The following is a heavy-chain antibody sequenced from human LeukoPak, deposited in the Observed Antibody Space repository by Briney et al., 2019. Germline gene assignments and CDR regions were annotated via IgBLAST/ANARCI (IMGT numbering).Heavy chain of an antibody. Sequence: SETLSLTCVVYGGSFSDYYWSWIRQPPGKGLEWIGEINYSGSTNYNPSLKSRVNISVGTSKNQFSLNLRYMTAADTAVYHCARGGSYYDFWSGRAPFTPWGQGTLVSVSS. CDR1: GGSFSDYY. V-gene: IGHV4-34*01. D-gene: IGHD3-3*01. J-gene: IGHJ4*02. CDR2: INYSGST. CDR3: ARGGSYYDFWSGRAPFTP.